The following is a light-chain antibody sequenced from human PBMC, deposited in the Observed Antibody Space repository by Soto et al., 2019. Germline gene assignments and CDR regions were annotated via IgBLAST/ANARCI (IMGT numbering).Light chain of an antibody. J-gene: IGKJ1*01. CDR3: LKHNSYPWK. Sequence: GDRVAITCRASQSITNRLAWYQLKPGKAPKVLIYDALNLESGVPSRFSGSGYGTEFTLTIRSLQPDDFATYYCLKHNSYPWKFGQGTKVDIK. CDR1: QSITNR. CDR2: DAL. V-gene: IGKV1-5*01.